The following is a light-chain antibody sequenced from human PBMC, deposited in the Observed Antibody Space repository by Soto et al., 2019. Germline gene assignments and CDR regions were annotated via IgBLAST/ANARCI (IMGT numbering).Light chain of an antibody. Sequence: EIVLTQSPGTLSLSPGQRATLSCRGSQSVRSHLAWYQHKPGQAPRLLTYGTSNRATGIPDRFTGSGSGTDLTLTISSLEPEDFAVYYCEQYGRSPPSITFGQGPRLEI. CDR1: QSVRSH. CDR3: EQYGRSPPSIT. J-gene: IGKJ5*01. CDR2: GTS. V-gene: IGKV3-20*01.